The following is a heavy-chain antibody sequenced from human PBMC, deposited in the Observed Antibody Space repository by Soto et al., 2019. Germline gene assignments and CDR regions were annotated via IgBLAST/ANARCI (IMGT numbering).Heavy chain of an antibody. J-gene: IGHJ6*02. CDR1: GFTFSSYG. V-gene: IGHV3-30*18. CDR2: ISYDGSNK. D-gene: IGHD5-18*01. CDR3: AKGYSYGYYYYGMDV. Sequence: VQLVESGGGVVQPGRSLRLSCAASGFTFSSYGMHWVRQAPGKGLEWVAVISYDGSNKYYADSVKGRFTISRDNSKNTLYLQMNSLRAEDTAVYYCAKGYSYGYYYYGMDVWGQGTTVTVSS.